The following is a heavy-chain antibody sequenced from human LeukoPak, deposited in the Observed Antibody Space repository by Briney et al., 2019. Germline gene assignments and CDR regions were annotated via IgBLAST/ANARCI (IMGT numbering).Heavy chain of an antibody. CDR3: ARVGILRFPSNWFDP. CDR1: GASISSYY. D-gene: IGHD3-3*01. Sequence: SETLSLTCTVSGASISSYYWSWIRQPLGKGLEWIGYIYYSGSTRYNPSLKSRVTISVDTSKNQFSLKLSSVTAADTAVYYCARVGILRFPSNWFDPWGQGTLVTVSS. CDR2: IYYSGST. V-gene: IGHV4-59*01. J-gene: IGHJ5*02.